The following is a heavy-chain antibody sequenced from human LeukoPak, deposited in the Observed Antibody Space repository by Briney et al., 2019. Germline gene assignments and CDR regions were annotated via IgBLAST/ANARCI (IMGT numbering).Heavy chain of an antibody. V-gene: IGHV3-11*01. CDR2: VSSSGSTI. J-gene: IGHJ6*02. D-gene: IGHD2-8*01. CDR1: GFTFSDYY. CDR3: ARDRYCTNGVCLNYYYYGMDV. Sequence: GGSLRLSCAASGFTFSDYYMSWIRQAPGKGLEWVSYVSSSGSTIYYADSVKGRFTISRDNAKNSLYLQMNSLRAEDTAVYYCARDRYCTNGVCLNYYYYGMDVWGQGTTVTVSS.